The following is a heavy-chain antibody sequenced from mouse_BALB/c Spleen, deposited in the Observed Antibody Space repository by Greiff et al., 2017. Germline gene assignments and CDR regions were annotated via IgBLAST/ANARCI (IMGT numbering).Heavy chain of an antibody. D-gene: IGHD2-1*01. CDR2: IYPSDSYT. J-gene: IGHJ2*01. CDR3: TREGIYGNYYFDY. CDR1: GYTFTSYW. Sequence: VQLQQPGAELVRPGASVKLSCKASGYTFTSYWINWVKQRPGQGLEWIGNIYPSDSYTNYNQKFKDKATLTVAKSSSTAYMQLSSPTSEDSAVYYCTREGIYGNYYFDYWGQGTTLTVSS. V-gene: IGHV1-69*02.